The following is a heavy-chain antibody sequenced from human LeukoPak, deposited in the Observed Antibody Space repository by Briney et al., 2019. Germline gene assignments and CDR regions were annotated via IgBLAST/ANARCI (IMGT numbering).Heavy chain of an antibody. V-gene: IGHV3-21*01. Sequence: GRSLRLSCAASGFTFSSYSMTWVRQAPGKGLEWVSSISSSSSYIYYADSVKGRFTISRDNAKNSLYLQMNSLRAEDTAVYYCARASFSRSSSWSHFEYWGQGTLVTVSS. J-gene: IGHJ4*02. CDR3: ARASFSRSSSWSHFEY. D-gene: IGHD6-13*01. CDR1: GFTFSSYS. CDR2: ISSSSSYI.